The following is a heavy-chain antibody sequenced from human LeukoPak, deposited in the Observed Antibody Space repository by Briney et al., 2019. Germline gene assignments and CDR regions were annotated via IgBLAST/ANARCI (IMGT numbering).Heavy chain of an antibody. Sequence: ASVTVSCKASGYTFTTHDINWMRQATGQGLEWLGWMSPNSGDTGYAQKFQGRVTMTSDSSISTAYMELSSLRSEDTAIYYCVRTPPNWGFDYWGQGTLVTVSS. V-gene: IGHV1-8*01. CDR2: MSPNSGDT. CDR3: VRTPPNWGFDY. D-gene: IGHD7-27*01. CDR1: GYTFTTHD. J-gene: IGHJ4*02.